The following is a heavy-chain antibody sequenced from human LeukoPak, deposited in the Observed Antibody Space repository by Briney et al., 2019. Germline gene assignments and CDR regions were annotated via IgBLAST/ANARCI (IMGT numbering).Heavy chain of an antibody. D-gene: IGHD4-17*01. CDR2: VDPEDGET. J-gene: IGHJ4*02. Sequence: ASVKISCKVSGYTFTDYYMHWVQQAPGKGLEWMGLVDPEDGETIYAEKFRGRVTITADTSTDTAYMELSSLRSEDTAVYYCATGADNYGDYDGYYFDYWGQGTLVTVSS. CDR3: ATGADNYGDYDGYYFDY. V-gene: IGHV1-69-2*01. CDR1: GYTFTDYY.